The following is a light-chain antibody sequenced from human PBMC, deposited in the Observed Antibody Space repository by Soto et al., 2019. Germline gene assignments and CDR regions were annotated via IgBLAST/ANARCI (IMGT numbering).Light chain of an antibody. J-gene: IGKJ5*01. Sequence: DIVLTKSKESLAVSLGERATINCKSSQSVFYSSNNKNYIAWYQQKSGQPPKLLIYWASTRESGVPDRFSGGGSGTDFTLTISRLQAEDVAVYYCQQYYSVPITFGQVTLLEIK. V-gene: IGKV4-1*01. CDR3: QQYYSVPIT. CDR2: WAS. CDR1: QSVFYSSNNKNY.